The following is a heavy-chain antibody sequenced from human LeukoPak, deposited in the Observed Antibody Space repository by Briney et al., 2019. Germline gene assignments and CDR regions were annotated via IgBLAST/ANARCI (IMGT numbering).Heavy chain of an antibody. CDR1: GYTFTDYG. J-gene: IGHJ2*01. CDR3: AREDSQFMDRSPVFDL. Sequence: ASVKVSCKASGYTFTDYGIHWVRQAAGQGLEWMGWINTNTGNPTYAQGFTGRFVFSLDTSVSTAYLQISSLKAEDTAVYHCAREDSQFMDRSPVFDLWGRGTLVTVSS. D-gene: IGHD2-2*03. CDR2: INTNTGNP. V-gene: IGHV7-4-1*02.